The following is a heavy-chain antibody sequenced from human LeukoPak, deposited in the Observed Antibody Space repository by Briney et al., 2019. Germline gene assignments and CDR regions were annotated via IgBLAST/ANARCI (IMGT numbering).Heavy chain of an antibody. CDR3: ASIAAAGDFDY. D-gene: IGHD6-13*01. CDR1: GFTFSSYW. Sequence: GGSLRLSCAASGFTFSSYWMHWVRQAPGKGLVWVSRINSDGSSTNYADSVKGRFTISRDSAKNTLYLQMTSLRAEDTAVYYCASIAAAGDFDYWGQGTLVTVSS. J-gene: IGHJ4*02. V-gene: IGHV3-74*01. CDR2: INSDGSST.